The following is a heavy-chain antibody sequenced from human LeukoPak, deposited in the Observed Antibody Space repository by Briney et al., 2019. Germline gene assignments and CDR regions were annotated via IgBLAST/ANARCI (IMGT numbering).Heavy chain of an antibody. J-gene: IGHJ6*02. Sequence: GGSLRLSCAASGFTFSSYEMNWVRQAPGKGLEWVSYISSSGSTIYYADSVKGRFTTSRDNAKNSLYLQMNSLRAEDTAVYYCARIRFSSSGMDVWGQGTTVTVSS. CDR3: ARIRFSSSGMDV. V-gene: IGHV3-48*03. D-gene: IGHD6-6*01. CDR1: GFTFSSYE. CDR2: ISSSGSTI.